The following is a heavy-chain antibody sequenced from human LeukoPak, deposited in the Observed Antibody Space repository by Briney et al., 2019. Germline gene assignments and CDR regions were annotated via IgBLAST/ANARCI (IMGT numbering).Heavy chain of an antibody. Sequence: GGSLRLSCAASGFTFSSYWMYWVRHAPGKGLVWVSRINSDGSSTSYADSVKGRFTISRDNAKNTLYLQMNSLRAEDTAVYYCAREFSVDCGGDCPNWFDPWGQGTLVTVSS. CDR1: GFTFSSYW. J-gene: IGHJ5*02. V-gene: IGHV3-74*01. CDR3: AREFSVDCGGDCPNWFDP. D-gene: IGHD2-21*01. CDR2: INSDGSST.